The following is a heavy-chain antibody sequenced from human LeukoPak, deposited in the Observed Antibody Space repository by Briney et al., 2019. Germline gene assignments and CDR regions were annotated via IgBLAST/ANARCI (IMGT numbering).Heavy chain of an antibody. CDR1: GYTFTDYY. CDR2: IIPNSGGT. CDR3: ARDKSGNSGWYSYFDY. V-gene: IGHV1-2*02. J-gene: IGHJ4*02. D-gene: IGHD6-19*01. Sequence: GASVKVSCKASGYTFTDYYMHWVRQAPGQGLEWMGWIIPNSGGTNYVQKFQGRVTMTRDTSISTAYMVLSRLRSDDTAVYYCARDKSGNSGWYSYFDYWGQGTLVTVSS.